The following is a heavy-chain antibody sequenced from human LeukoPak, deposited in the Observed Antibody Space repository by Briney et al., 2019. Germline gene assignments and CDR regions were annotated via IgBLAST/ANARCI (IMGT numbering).Heavy chain of an antibody. V-gene: IGHV1-2*02. D-gene: IGHD3-9*01. CDR1: GYSFTGYY. Sequence: ASVKVSCKASGYSFTGYYIHWVRQAPGQGLEWMGWINPNNGETIYAQKFQGRVTMTEDTSTDTAYMELSSLRSEDTAVYYCATFPYYDILTGTGGAFDIWGQGTMVTVSS. CDR2: INPNNGET. J-gene: IGHJ3*02. CDR3: ATFPYYDILTGTGGAFDI.